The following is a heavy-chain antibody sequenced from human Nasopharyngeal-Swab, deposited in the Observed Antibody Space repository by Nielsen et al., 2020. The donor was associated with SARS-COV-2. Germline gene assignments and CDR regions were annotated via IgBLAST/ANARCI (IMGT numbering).Heavy chain of an antibody. V-gene: IGHV4-31*02. Sequence: LRLSCTVSGASVIGGNYYWSWIRQRPGKGPEWIAYIYYSGHMYFNPYLQSRVTISIDTSKNQFSLKLSSVTAADTAVYYCARGFDYWCQGTLVTVSS. J-gene: IGHJ4*02. CDR2: IYYSGHM. CDR1: GASVIGGNYY. CDR3: ARGFDY.